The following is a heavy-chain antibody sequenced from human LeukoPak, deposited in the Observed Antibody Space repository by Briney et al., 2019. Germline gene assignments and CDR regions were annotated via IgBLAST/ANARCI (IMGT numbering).Heavy chain of an antibody. D-gene: IGHD2-2*02. CDR3: AREGYCNTTRCYSWFDP. Sequence: ASVKVSCKASGYTFTGYYMHWVRQAPGQGLEWMGWINPNSGGTNYAQKFQGRVTMTRDTSISTAYMELSRLRSDDTAVYYCAREGYCNTTRCYSWFDPWGQGTLVTVSS. CDR2: INPNSGGT. V-gene: IGHV1-2*02. J-gene: IGHJ5*02. CDR1: GYTFTGYY.